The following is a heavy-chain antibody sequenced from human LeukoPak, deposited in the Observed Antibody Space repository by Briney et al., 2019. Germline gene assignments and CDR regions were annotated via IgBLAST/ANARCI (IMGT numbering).Heavy chain of an antibody. CDR2: IYYSGSA. Sequence: SETLSLTCTVSGGSIGSYYWNWIRQPPGKGLEWIGYIYYSGSANYNPSLKSRVTMSVDTSKNQFSLKLSSVTAADTAVYYCARDLVTVTKGFDIWGQGTMVSVSS. J-gene: IGHJ3*02. V-gene: IGHV4-59*01. D-gene: IGHD4-17*01. CDR1: GGSIGSYY. CDR3: ARDLVTVTKGFDI.